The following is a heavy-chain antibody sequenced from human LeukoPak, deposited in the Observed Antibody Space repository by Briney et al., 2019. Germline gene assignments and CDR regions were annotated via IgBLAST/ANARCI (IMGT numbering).Heavy chain of an antibody. J-gene: IGHJ4*02. CDR3: ARGRGVDY. CDR2: IKPDGSER. V-gene: IGHV3-7*01. CDR1: GFTFSGYW. D-gene: IGHD5-24*01. Sequence: GVSLRLSCAASGFTFSGYWMSWVRQAPGKGLEWVANIKPDGSERYYVDSVKGRFTISRDNAKNSLYLQMDSLRAEDTAVYYCARGRGVDYWGRGTLVTVSS.